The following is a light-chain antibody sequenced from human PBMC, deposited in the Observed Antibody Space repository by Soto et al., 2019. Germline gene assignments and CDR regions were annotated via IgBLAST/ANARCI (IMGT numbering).Light chain of an antibody. CDR2: GAS. CDR3: HQYGSSPAT. J-gene: IGKJ1*01. CDR1: QSVSSSY. Sequence: EIVMSQSLVTLSVSPGERATLSCRASQSVSSSYLAWYQQKPGQAPRLLIYGASSRATDIPDRYSGSGSGTDFTLTISRLEPEDFAVYYCHQYGSSPATFGQGTMVDVK. V-gene: IGKV3-20*01.